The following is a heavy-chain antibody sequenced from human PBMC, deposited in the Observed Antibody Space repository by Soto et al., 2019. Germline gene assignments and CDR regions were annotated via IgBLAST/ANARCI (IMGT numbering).Heavy chain of an antibody. CDR2: LSVYNGNT. V-gene: IGHV1-18*01. CDR1: GDTCTSYG. Sequence: QVQLVQSGAEVKKPWASVKVSCKASGDTCTSYGISWVRQAPGQWLEWRGWLSVYNGNTKNAQKLQGRVTMTTDTSTSKAYMELRSLRSEDTAVYYCARFMTYYYDSSGYYASDWGQGTLVPVSS. J-gene: IGHJ4*02. D-gene: IGHD3-22*01. CDR3: ARFMTYYYDSSGYYASD.